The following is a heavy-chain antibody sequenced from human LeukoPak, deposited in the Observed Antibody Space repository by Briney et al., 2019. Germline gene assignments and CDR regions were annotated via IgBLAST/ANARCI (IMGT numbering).Heavy chain of an antibody. CDR2: IYHSGST. Sequence: SQTLSLTCAVSGYSISSGYYWGRIRQPPGTGLEWIGRIYHSGSTYYNPSLKSRVTISVDTSKNQFSLKLSSVTAADTAVYYCARAGGYYYGSGSYVGPPFDYWGQGTLVTVSS. D-gene: IGHD3-10*01. V-gene: IGHV4-38-2*01. CDR1: GYSISSGYY. J-gene: IGHJ4*02. CDR3: ARAGGYYYGSGSYVGPPFDY.